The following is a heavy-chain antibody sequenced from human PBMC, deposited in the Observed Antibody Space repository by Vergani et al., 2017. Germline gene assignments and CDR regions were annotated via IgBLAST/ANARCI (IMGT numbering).Heavy chain of an antibody. CDR2: IYYSRST. J-gene: IGHJ4*02. CDR1: GCSISSSSYY. Sequence: QLQLQESGPGLVKPSETLSLTCTVSGCSISSSSYYWGWIRPPPGKGLEWIGSIYYSRSTYYNPSLKRRVTISVDTSKNQFSLKLSSVTAADTAVYYCARVVSTNSRIAVAGKLDYWGQGTLVTVSS. D-gene: IGHD6-19*01. CDR3: ARVVSTNSRIAVAGKLDY. V-gene: IGHV4-39*01.